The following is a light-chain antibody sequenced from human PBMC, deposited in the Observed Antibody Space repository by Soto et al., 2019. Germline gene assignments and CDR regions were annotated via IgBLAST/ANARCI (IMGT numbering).Light chain of an antibody. CDR2: GNN. CDR1: GSNIGAGYD. Sequence: QPVLTQPPSVSGAPGQRVTISCTGSGSNIGAGYDVHWYQQLPGTAPKLLIYGNNNRPSGVPDRFSGSKSGTSASLAITGLQTEDEADYYCHSHDSSLIGMVFGGGTKVTVL. V-gene: IGLV1-40*01. J-gene: IGLJ3*02. CDR3: HSHDSSLIGMV.